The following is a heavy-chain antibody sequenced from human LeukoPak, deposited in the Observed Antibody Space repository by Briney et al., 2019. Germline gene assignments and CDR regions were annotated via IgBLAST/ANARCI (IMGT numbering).Heavy chain of an antibody. V-gene: IGHV4-34*01. CDR3: ARHPVNYYDSSGYYYFRYYYYYMDV. J-gene: IGHJ6*03. D-gene: IGHD3-22*01. CDR1: GGSFSGYY. Sequence: PSETLSLTCAVYGGSFSGYYWSWIRQPPGKGLEWIGSIYYSGSTYYNPSLKSRVTISVDTSKNQFSLKLSSVTAADTAVYYCARHPVNYYDSSGYYYFRYYYYYMDVWGKGTTVTVSS. CDR2: IYYSGST.